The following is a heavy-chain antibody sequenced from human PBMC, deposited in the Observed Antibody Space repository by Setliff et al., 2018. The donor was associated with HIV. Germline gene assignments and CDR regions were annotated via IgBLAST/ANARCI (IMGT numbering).Heavy chain of an antibody. Sequence: GASVKVSCKASGYTFTAYYIHWVRQAPGQGLEWMGWINPYSGGTNYAQNFQGWVTMTRDTSITTAYMELSRLTSDDTALYFCVREVHAAYKGPLWFGQSDPRPDTFDIWGQGTMVTVSS. CDR2: INPYSGGT. D-gene: IGHD3-10*01. CDR3: VREVHAAYKGPLWFGQSDPRPDTFDI. CDR1: GYTFTAYY. V-gene: IGHV1-2*04. J-gene: IGHJ3*02.